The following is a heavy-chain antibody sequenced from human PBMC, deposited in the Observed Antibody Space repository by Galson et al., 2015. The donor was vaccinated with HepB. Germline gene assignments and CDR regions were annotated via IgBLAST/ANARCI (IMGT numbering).Heavy chain of an antibody. Sequence: SLRLSCAASGFTFSSYWMHWVRQAPGKGLVWVSRINSDGSSTSYADSVKGRFTISRDNAKNTLYLQMNSLRAEDTAVYYCASPGERGDDAFDIWGQGTMVTVSS. CDR3: ASPGERGDDAFDI. CDR1: GFTFSSYW. V-gene: IGHV3-74*01. CDR2: INSDGSST. J-gene: IGHJ3*02. D-gene: IGHD1-1*01.